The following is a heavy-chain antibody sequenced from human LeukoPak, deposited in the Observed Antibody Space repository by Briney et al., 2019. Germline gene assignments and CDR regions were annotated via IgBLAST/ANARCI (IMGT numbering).Heavy chain of an antibody. D-gene: IGHD3-10*01. CDR2: MNPNSGNT. V-gene: IGHV1-8*01. Sequence: ASVKVSCKASGYTFTSYDINWVRQATGQGLEWMGWMNPNSGNTDYAQKLQGRVTMTTDTSTSTAYMELRSLRSDDTAVYYCARGYMVRGPSDYWGQGTLVTVSS. CDR1: GYTFTSYD. CDR3: ARGYMVRGPSDY. J-gene: IGHJ4*02.